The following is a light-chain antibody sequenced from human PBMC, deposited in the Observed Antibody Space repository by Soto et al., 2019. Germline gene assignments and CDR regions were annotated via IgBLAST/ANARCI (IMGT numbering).Light chain of an antibody. CDR2: DVS. V-gene: IGLV2-14*01. CDR3: SSYTTSNTRQIV. CDR1: SSDVGGYNY. J-gene: IGLJ1*01. Sequence: SALTQPASVSGSPGQSITISCPGTSSDVGGYNYVSWYQQHPGKAPKFMIYDVSNRPSGVSNRFSGSKSGNTASLTISGLQAEDEADYYCSSYTTSNTRQIVFGTGTKLTVL.